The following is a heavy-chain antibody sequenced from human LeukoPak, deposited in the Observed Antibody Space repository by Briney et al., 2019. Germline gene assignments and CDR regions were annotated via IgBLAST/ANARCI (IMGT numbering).Heavy chain of an antibody. CDR2: IYYSGST. D-gene: IGHD4-11*01. V-gene: IGHV4-61*01. CDR1: GASISSGRYS. CDR3: ARGGLSNNDY. Sequence: SQTLSLTCAVSGASISSGRYSWSWIRQPPGKGLEWIGYIYYSGSTNYNPSLKSRVTISVDTSKNQFSLKLSSVTAADTAVYYCARGGLSNNDYWGQGTLVTVSS. J-gene: IGHJ4*02.